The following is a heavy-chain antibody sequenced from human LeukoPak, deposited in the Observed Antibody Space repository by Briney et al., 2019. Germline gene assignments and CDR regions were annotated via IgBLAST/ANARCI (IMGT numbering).Heavy chain of an antibody. D-gene: IGHD2-2*01. CDR3: ARDMPRGNYYYYGMDV. J-gene: IGHJ6*02. Sequence: ASVKVSCKASGYTFTSYYMHWVRQAPGQGLEWMGIINPSGGSTSYAQKFQGRVTMTRDTSTSTVYMELSSLRSEDTAVYYCARDMPRGNYYYYGMDVWGQGTTVTVSS. CDR1: GYTFTSYY. V-gene: IGHV1-46*01. CDR2: INPSGGST.